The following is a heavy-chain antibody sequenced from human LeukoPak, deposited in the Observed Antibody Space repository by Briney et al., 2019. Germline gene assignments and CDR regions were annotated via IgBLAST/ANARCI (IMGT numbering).Heavy chain of an antibody. CDR1: GFTFSSYG. D-gene: IGHD1-26*01. Sequence: GGPLRLSCAASGFTFSSYGMHWVRQAPGKGLEWVAFIRYDGSNKYYADSVKGRFTISRDNSKNTLYLQMNSLRAEDTAVYYCANFVGATLSFDYWGQGTLVTVSS. J-gene: IGHJ4*02. V-gene: IGHV3-30*02. CDR2: IRYDGSNK. CDR3: ANFVGATLSFDY.